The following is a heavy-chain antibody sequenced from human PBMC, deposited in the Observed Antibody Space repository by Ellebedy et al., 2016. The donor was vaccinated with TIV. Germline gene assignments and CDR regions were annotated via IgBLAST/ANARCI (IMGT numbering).Heavy chain of an antibody. CDR2: IYYNGRT. CDR1: GASMSPYY. V-gene: IGHV4-59*01. CDR3: ARIQHHVVAANWGFDY. Sequence: PSETLSLTCSVSGASMSPYYWSWIRQPPGKGLEFIGYIYYNGRTLYNPSVQSRVTLSVDISENQLSLRLTSVTAADTALYYCARIQHHVVAANWGFDYWGQGALVIVSS. D-gene: IGHD5-12*01. J-gene: IGHJ4*02.